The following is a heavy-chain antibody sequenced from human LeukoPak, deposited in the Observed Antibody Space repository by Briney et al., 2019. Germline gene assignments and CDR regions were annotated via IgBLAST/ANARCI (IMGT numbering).Heavy chain of an antibody. Sequence: GSLRLSCAASGFTFSSYSMNWVRQAPGKGLEWVSSISRSSSYIYYADSVKGRFTISRDNAKNSLYLQMNSLRAEDTAVYYCARDRRYSSSSQGFDYWGQGTLVTVSS. J-gene: IGHJ4*02. D-gene: IGHD6-6*01. CDR1: GFTFSSYS. CDR2: ISRSSSYI. V-gene: IGHV3-21*01. CDR3: ARDRRYSSSSQGFDY.